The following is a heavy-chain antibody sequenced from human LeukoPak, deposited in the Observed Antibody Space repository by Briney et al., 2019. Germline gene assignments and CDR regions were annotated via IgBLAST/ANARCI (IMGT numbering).Heavy chain of an antibody. Sequence: GGSLRLSCAASGFTFSSYAMHWVRQAPGKGLEWVAVISYDGSNKYYADSVKGRFTISRDNSKNTLYLQMNSLRAEDTAVYYCAKDIETWSDIVDYWGQGTLVTVSS. D-gene: IGHD5-12*01. J-gene: IGHJ4*02. CDR2: ISYDGSNK. CDR1: GFTFSSYA. CDR3: AKDIETWSDIVDY. V-gene: IGHV3-30-3*01.